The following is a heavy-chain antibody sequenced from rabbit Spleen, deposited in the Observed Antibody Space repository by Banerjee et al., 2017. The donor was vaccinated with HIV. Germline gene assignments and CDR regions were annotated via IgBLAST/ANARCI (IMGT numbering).Heavy chain of an antibody. CDR3: ARDTGSSFSTYGMDL. J-gene: IGHJ6*01. CDR2: IDIGSRDFT. CDR1: GIDFSSYNF. Sequence: QQQLEESGGGLVKPGGTLTLTCKASGIDFSSYNFICWVRQAPGKGLEWIACIDIGSRDFTYYASWAKGRFIISKTSSTTVTLQMTSLTVADTATYFCARDTGSSFSTYGMDLRGPGTLVTVS. D-gene: IGHD8-1*01. V-gene: IGHV1S45*01.